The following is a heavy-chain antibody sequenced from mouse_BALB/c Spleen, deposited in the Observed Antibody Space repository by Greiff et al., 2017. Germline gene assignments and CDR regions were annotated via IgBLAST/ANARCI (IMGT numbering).Heavy chain of an antibody. V-gene: IGHV2-9*02. D-gene: IGHD2-1*01. J-gene: IGHJ2*01. CDR3: ARGDGNYFDY. CDR1: GFSLTSYG. Sequence: VKLVESGPGLVAPSQSLSITCTVSGFSLTSYGVHWVRQPPGKGLEWLGVIWAGGSTNYNSALMSRLSISKDNSKSQVFLKMNSLQTDDTAMYYCARGDGNYFDYWGQGTTLTVSS. CDR2: IWAGGST.